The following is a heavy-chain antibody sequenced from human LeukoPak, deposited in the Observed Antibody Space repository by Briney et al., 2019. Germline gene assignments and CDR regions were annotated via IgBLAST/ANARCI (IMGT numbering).Heavy chain of an antibody. CDR3: ARHGHHGDHDY. Sequence: SETLSLTCTVSGGSISSSNYFWGWIRQPPGKGLEWSGSIYYTGSTYYNPSLKSRVTISVDTSKNQFSLKLTSVTAADTAVYYCARHGHHGDHDYWGQGTLVTVSS. V-gene: IGHV4-39*01. J-gene: IGHJ4*02. CDR2: IYYTGST. CDR1: GGSISSSNYF. D-gene: IGHD2-21*02.